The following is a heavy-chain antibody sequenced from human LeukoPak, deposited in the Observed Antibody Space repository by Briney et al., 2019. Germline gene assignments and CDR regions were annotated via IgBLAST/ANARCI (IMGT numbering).Heavy chain of an antibody. CDR1: GYTFSTFP. CDR2: IIPIFGTA. V-gene: IGHV1-69*13. Sequence: GASVKVSCKASGYTFSTFPINWVRQAPGQGLEWMGGIIPIFGTANYAQKFQGRVTITADESTSTAYMELSSLRSEDTAVYYCAREDCSSTSCYIYYGMDVWGQGTTVTVSS. CDR3: AREDCSSTSCYIYYGMDV. J-gene: IGHJ6*02. D-gene: IGHD2-2*02.